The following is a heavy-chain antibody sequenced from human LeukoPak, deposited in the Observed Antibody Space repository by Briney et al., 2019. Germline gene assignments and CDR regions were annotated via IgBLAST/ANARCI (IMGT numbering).Heavy chain of an antibody. J-gene: IGHJ4*02. Sequence: GSLRLSCETAGFTFSSYVMRWVRRTPGKGLVWVSRISHDGFISYADSAKGRFTISRDNAKNTLILQMNSLRAEDTAVYYCARDWVYKIDYWGRGTLVTVSS. CDR3: ARDWVYKIDY. CDR2: ISHDGFI. D-gene: IGHD5-24*01. CDR1: GFTFSSYV. V-gene: IGHV3-74*01.